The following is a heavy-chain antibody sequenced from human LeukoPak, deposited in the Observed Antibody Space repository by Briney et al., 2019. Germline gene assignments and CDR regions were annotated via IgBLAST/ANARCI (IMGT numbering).Heavy chain of an antibody. Sequence: PGGSLRLSCAASGFTFDSYAMSWVRQAPGKGLEWVSAISAGGSTTYYADSVKGRFTISRDDSKNTLYLQMNSLRAEDTAVYYCAKGQEWLRSRVLDYWGQGTLVTVSS. D-gene: IGHD5-12*01. CDR3: AKGQEWLRSRVLDY. V-gene: IGHV3-23*01. J-gene: IGHJ4*02. CDR1: GFTFDSYA. CDR2: ISAGGSTT.